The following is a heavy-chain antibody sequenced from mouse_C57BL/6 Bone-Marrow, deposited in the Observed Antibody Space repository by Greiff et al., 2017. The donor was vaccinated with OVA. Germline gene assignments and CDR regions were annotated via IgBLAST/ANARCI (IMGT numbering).Heavy chain of an antibody. D-gene: IGHD1-1*01. CDR3: ASYYGSSYWYFDV. Sequence: QVQLQQPGAELVKPGASVKLSYKASGYTFTSYWMHWVKQRPGRGLEWIGRIDPNSGGTKYNEKFKSKATLTVDKPSSTAYMQLSSLTSEDSAVYYCASYYGSSYWYFDVWGTGTTVTVSS. CDR1: GYTFTSYW. J-gene: IGHJ1*03. V-gene: IGHV1-72*01. CDR2: IDPNSGGT.